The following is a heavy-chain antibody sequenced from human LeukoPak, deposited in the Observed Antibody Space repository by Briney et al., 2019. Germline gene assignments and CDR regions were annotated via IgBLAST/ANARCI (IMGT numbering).Heavy chain of an antibody. J-gene: IGHJ4*02. CDR3: VREVPATYDY. Sequence: PGGSLRLSCAASGFTFSAYWMAWVRQAPGKGLEWVASIKQDGGEVFSVDSVMGRFTISRDNAQNSLYLQMNSLRADDTAIYYCVREVPATYDYWGQGTLVTVSS. V-gene: IGHV3-7*05. CDR2: IKQDGGEV. CDR1: GFTFSAYW. D-gene: IGHD2-15*01.